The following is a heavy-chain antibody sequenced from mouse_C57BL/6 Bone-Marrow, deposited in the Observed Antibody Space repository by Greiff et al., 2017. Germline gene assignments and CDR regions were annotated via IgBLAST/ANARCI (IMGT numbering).Heavy chain of an antibody. V-gene: IGHV1-66*01. CDR2: IYPGSGNT. D-gene: IGHD2-2*01. CDR3: ASLWLPRRLYYAMDY. Sequence: VQLQQSGPELVKPGASVKISCKASGYSFTSYYIHWVKQRPGQGLEWIGWIYPGSGNTKYNEKFKGKATLTADTSSSTAYMQLSSLTSADSAVYYCASLWLPRRLYYAMDYWGQGTSVTVSS. CDR1: GYSFTSYY. J-gene: IGHJ4*01.